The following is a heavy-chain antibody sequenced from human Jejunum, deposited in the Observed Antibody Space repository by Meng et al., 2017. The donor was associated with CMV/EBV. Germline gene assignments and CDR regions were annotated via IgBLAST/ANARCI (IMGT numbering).Heavy chain of an antibody. CDR3: AKAVRWGEAES. V-gene: IGHV3-23*01. D-gene: IGHD3-16*01. J-gene: IGHJ4*02. CDR2: MNGGGVVTT. CDR1: GFTFSNEA. Sequence: AASGFTFSNEAMNWLRQAPGKGLEWVSSMNGGGVVTTYYAESVKGRFTISRDNSKNTVYLQMSNLRAEDTAVYYCAKAVRWGEAESWGQGALVTVSS.